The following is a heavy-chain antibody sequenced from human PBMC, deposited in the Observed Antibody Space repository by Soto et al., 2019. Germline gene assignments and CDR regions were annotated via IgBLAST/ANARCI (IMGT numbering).Heavy chain of an antibody. CDR3: ARRENPNYDFWSGYWRSNYYYGMDV. CDR1: GGSISSSSYY. CDR2: IYYSGST. D-gene: IGHD3-3*01. Sequence: SETLSLTCTVSGGSISSSSYYWGWIRQPPGKGLEWIGSIYYSGSTYYNPSLKSRVTISVDTSKNQFSLKLSSVTAADTAVYYCARRENPNYDFWSGYWRSNYYYGMDVWGQGTTVT. J-gene: IGHJ6*02. V-gene: IGHV4-39*01.